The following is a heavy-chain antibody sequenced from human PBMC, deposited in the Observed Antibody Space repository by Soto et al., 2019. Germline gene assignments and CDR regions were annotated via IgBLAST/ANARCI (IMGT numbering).Heavy chain of an antibody. J-gene: IGHJ6*02. CDR2: IIPIFGTA. D-gene: IGHD6-19*01. V-gene: IGHV1-69*12. CDR3: ARDTTAVAGPSSYYYYYGMDV. Sequence: QVQLVQSGAEVKKPGSSVKVSCKASGGTFSSYAISWVRQAPGQGLEWMGGIIPIFGTANYAQKFQGRVTITADESTXXAXMXXSSLRSEDTAGYYCARDTTAVAGPSSYYYYYGMDVWGQGTTVTVSS. CDR1: GGTFSSYA.